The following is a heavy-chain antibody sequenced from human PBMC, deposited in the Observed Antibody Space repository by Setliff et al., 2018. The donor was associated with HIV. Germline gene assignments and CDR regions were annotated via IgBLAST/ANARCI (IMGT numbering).Heavy chain of an antibody. J-gene: IGHJ4*02. Sequence: PSETLSLTCSVSGGSVCSGSYYWSWIRQSPGKGLEWLGYIYYSGSTTYNPSLRSRVTISIDTSKNQFSLNLRSVTAADTAVDYCARDPPGYGDSKDYWGQGKLVTVSS. D-gene: IGHD4-17*01. CDR3: ARDPPGYGDSKDY. CDR2: IYYSGST. CDR1: GGSVCSGSYY. V-gene: IGHV4-61*01.